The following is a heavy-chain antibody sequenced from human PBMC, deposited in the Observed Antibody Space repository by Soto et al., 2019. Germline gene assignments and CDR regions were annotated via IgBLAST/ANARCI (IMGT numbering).Heavy chain of an antibody. J-gene: IGHJ4*02. V-gene: IGHV4-34*01. CDR3: ARGHGRFAH. Sequence: QLQLHQSGAGLLKPSETLSLTCDVSGGSFTGYYWAWIRQPPGKGLEWIGEINHSGFTNYNPSLTGRDTISLDTSRSQFSLKLDSLTAADTAFYFCARGHGRFAHWGQGTLVTVSS. CDR2: INHSGFT. CDR1: GGSFTGYY.